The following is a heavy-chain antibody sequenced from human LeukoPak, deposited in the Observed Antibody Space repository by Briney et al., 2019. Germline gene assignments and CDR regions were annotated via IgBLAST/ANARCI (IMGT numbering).Heavy chain of an antibody. CDR1: GFTFSSYW. J-gene: IGHJ6*03. D-gene: IGHD3-22*01. CDR2: IKQDGSEK. CDR3: AKDGYYYDSSGYHSGYYYYMDV. Sequence: GGSLRLSCAASGFTFSSYWMSWVRQAPGKGLEWVANIKQDGSEKYYVDSVKGRFTISRDNAKNSLYLQMNSLRAEDTAVYYCAKDGYYYDSSGYHSGYYYYMDVWGKGTTVTVSS. V-gene: IGHV3-7*01.